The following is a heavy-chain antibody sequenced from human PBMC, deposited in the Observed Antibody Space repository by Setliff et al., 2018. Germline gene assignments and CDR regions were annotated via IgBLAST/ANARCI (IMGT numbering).Heavy chain of an antibody. D-gene: IGHD1-26*01. CDR3: VRDLGQWALDF. CDR2: IIPIFGSA. CDR1: GGTFNSYA. J-gene: IGHJ4*02. Sequence: SVKVSCKASGGTFNSYAISWVRQAPGQGLEWMGGIIPIFGSANYARKFQGRVTMTKDTSTSTAYMELRSLRPDDTAVYYCVRDLGQWALDFWGQGTLVTVSS. V-gene: IGHV1-69*05.